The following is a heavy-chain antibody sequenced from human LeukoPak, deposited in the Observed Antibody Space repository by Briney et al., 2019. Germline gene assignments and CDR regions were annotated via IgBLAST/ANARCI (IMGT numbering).Heavy chain of an antibody. D-gene: IGHD2-15*01. CDR1: GYTFTSYG. CDR3: ARDKGDIVVVVAATHGAFDI. V-gene: IGHV1-18*01. CDR2: ISAYNGNT. J-gene: IGHJ3*02. Sequence: GASVRVSCKASGYTFTSYGISWVRQAPGQGLEWVGWISAYNGNTNYAQKLQGRVTMTTETSTSTAYMELRSLRSDDTAVYYCARDKGDIVVVVAATHGAFDIWGQGTMVTVSS.